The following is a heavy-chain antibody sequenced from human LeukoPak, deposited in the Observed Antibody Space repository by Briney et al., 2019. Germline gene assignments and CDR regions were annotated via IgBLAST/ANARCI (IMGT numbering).Heavy chain of an antibody. J-gene: IGHJ4*02. D-gene: IGHD3-16*01. CDR2: IIPNSGAA. Sequence: GASVKVSRTSSGYTFTCYNIHWVRQAPGQGLEWMGWIIPNSGAAGYAQKFQGRVTMTRDTSINTAYMELSRLRSDDTALYFCARTKIGDPFDYRGQGTLVTVSS. CDR1: GYTFTCYN. V-gene: IGHV1-2*02. CDR3: ARTKIGDPFDY.